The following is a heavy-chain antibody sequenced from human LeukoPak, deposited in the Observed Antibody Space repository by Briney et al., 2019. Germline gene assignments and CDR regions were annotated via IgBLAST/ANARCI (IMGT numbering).Heavy chain of an antibody. CDR1: GYSFSNYL. CDR3: ARTYYYDSSGLDAFDI. Sequence: GESLKISCEASGYSFSNYLIGWVRQMPGKGLEWIGIIYPGDSDTRYSPSFQGQVTISADKSISTAYLQWSSLKASDTAMYYCARTYYYDSSGLDAFDIWGQGTMVTVSS. D-gene: IGHD3-22*01. V-gene: IGHV5-51*01. J-gene: IGHJ3*02. CDR2: IYPGDSDT.